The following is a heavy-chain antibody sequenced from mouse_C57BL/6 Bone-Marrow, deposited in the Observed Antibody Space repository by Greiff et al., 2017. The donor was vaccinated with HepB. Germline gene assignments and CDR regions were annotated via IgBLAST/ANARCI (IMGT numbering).Heavy chain of an antibody. CDR3: ARGGYYGSKRYFDY. V-gene: IGHV3-6*01. Sequence: ESGPGLVKPSQSLSLTCSVTGYSITSGYYWNWIRQFPGNKLEWMGYISYDGSNNYNPSLKNRISITRDTSKNQFFLKLNSVTTEDTATYYCARGGYYGSKRYFDYWGQGTTLTVSS. D-gene: IGHD1-1*01. CDR2: ISYDGSN. CDR1: GYSITSGYY. J-gene: IGHJ2*01.